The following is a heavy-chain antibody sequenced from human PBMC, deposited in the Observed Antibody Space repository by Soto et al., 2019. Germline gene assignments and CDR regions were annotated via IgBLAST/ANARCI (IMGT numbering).Heavy chain of an antibody. D-gene: IGHD5-12*01. J-gene: IGHJ4*02. V-gene: IGHV4-30-2*01. CDR2: IYHSGST. Sequence: SETLSLTCAVSGGSIRSGCYSWSWIRQPPGKGLEWIGYIYHSGSTYYNPSLKSRVTISVDRAKNQFSLKLSSVTAADTAVYYCAAGGGLPRYYWGQGPLVTVSS. CDR1: GGSIRSGCYS. CDR3: AAGGGLPRYY.